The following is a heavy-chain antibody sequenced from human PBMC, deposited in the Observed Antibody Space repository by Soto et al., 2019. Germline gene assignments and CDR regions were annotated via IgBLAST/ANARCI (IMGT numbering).Heavy chain of an antibody. CDR1: GVSISSGADY. CDR2: IYSSGSS. V-gene: IGHV4-31*03. J-gene: IGHJ4*02. CDR3: ARFAYRSGWNFDY. D-gene: IGHD6-19*01. Sequence: SETLSLTCSVSGVSISSGADYWSWIRQRPGKGLEWIGSIYSSGSSSYNPALKSRLTISLDTSKNQFPLKLTSVTAVDTAVYYCARFAYRSGWNFDYWGRGTLVTVSS.